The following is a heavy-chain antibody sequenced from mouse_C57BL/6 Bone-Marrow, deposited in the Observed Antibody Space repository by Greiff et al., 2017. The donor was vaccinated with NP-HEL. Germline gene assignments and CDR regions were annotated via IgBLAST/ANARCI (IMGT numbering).Heavy chain of an antibody. CDR1: GYTFTSYG. Sequence: QVQLKESGAELARPGASVKLSCKASGYTFTSYGISWVKQRTGQGLEWIGEIYPRSGNTYYNEKFKGKATLTADKSSSTAYMELRSLTSEDSAVYFCGGTTVVAKGDYYAMDYWGQGTSVTVSS. V-gene: IGHV1-81*01. D-gene: IGHD1-1*01. CDR2: IYPRSGNT. J-gene: IGHJ4*01. CDR3: GGTTVVAKGDYYAMDY.